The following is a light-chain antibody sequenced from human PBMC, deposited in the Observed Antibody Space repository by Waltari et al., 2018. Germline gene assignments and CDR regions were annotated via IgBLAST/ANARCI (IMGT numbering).Light chain of an antibody. CDR3: QHYVRLPAT. V-gene: IGKV3-20*01. CDR2: GAS. J-gene: IGKJ1*01. Sequence: IVLTQSPGILSLSPQDRATLSCRASQSVSRTLAWYQQRPGQAPRLLIYGASSRATGIPDRFSGGGSGTDFSLTISRLEPEDFAVYYCQHYVRLPATFGQGTKVEIK. CDR1: QSVSRT.